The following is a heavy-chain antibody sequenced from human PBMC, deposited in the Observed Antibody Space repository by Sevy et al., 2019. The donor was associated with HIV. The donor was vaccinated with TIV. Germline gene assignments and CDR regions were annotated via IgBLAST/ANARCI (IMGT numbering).Heavy chain of an antibody. CDR1: GGTFSSYA. Sequence: ASVKVSCKASGGTFSSYAISWVRQAPGQGLEWMGGIIPILGTANYAQKFQGRVTITADESTSTAYMELSSLRSEDTAVYYGARTGGEVDTAMVNSFGYFDYWGQGTLVTVSS. CDR3: ARTGGEVDTAMVNSFGYFDY. CDR2: IIPILGTA. D-gene: IGHD5-18*01. J-gene: IGHJ4*02. V-gene: IGHV1-69*13.